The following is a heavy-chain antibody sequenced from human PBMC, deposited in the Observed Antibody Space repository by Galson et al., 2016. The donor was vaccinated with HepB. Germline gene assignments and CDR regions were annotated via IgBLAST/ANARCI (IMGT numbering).Heavy chain of an antibody. D-gene: IGHD2-21*02. CDR2: IYRGGST. Sequence: SLRLSCAASGLSVSDKYMSWVRQAPGKGLEWISVIYRGGSTFYADSVRGRFIVSRDESRDTLYLQMNSLRAEDTAVYYCGREPWQGDTGDYLGQGTLVTVSS. CDR3: GREPWQGDTGDY. V-gene: IGHV3-53*01. CDR1: GLSVSDKY. J-gene: IGHJ4*02.